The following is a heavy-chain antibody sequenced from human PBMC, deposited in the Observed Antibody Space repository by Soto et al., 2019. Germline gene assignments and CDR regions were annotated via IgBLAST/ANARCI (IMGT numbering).Heavy chain of an antibody. D-gene: IGHD1-26*01. CDR3: AKAGLIVGATIWFDYYGMDV. Sequence: EVQLVESGGGLVQPGGSLKLSCAASGFTFSGSAMHWVRQASGKGLEWVGRIRSKANSYATAYAASVKGRFTISRDDSKNTAYLQMNSLKTEDTAVYYCAKAGLIVGATIWFDYYGMDVWGQGTTVTVSS. CDR1: GFTFSGSA. CDR2: IRSKANSYAT. J-gene: IGHJ6*02. V-gene: IGHV3-73*02.